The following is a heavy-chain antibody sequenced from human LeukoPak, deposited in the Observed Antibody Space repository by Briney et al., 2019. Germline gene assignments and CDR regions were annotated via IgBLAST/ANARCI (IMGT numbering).Heavy chain of an antibody. CDR3: ARDPGYSSSWPGDY. CDR1: GFTFSSYR. D-gene: IGHD6-13*01. V-gene: IGHV3-7*01. CDR2: IKQDGSEK. J-gene: IGHJ4*02. Sequence: GGSLRLSCAASGFTFSSYRMSWVRQAPGKGLEWVANIKQDGSEKYYVDSVKGRFTISRDNAKNSLYLQMNSLRAEDTAVYYCARDPGYSSSWPGDYWGQGTLVTVSS.